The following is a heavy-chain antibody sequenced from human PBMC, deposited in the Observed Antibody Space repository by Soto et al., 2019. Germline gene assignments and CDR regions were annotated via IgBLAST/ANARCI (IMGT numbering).Heavy chain of an antibody. V-gene: IGHV3-23*01. CDR2: ISGSGGST. CDR1: GFTFRNFA. Sequence: EVQLLESGGGLVHPGGSLRLSCAASGFTFRNFAMTWVRQAPGKGLEWISVISGSGGSTYYADSVKGQFTISRDNSKNTLYLQMKSLRAEDTAVYYCAKGGSSGWYYFDSWGQGTLVTVSS. J-gene: IGHJ4*02. CDR3: AKGGSSGWYYFDS. D-gene: IGHD6-19*01.